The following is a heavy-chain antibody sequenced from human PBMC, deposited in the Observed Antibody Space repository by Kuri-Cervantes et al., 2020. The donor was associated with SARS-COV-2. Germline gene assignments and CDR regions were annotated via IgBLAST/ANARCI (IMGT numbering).Heavy chain of an antibody. Sequence: ESLKISCTVSGGSISSYYWSWIRQPPGKGLEWIGYIYYSGSTNYNPSLKSRVTISVDTSKNQFSLKLSSVTAADTAVYYCARALLIYGGDFDYWGQGTLVTVSS. D-gene: IGHD4-23*01. CDR2: IYYSGST. CDR3: ARALLIYGGDFDY. CDR1: GGSISSYY. J-gene: IGHJ4*02. V-gene: IGHV4-59*08.